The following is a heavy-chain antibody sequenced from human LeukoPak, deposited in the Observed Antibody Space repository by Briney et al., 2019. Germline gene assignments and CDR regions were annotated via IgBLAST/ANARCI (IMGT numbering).Heavy chain of an antibody. D-gene: IGHD6-13*01. CDR2: IHDSGST. V-gene: IGHV4-59*12. Sequence: SETLSLTCTVSGGSISSYYWSWIRQPPGKGLEWIGYIHDSGSTYYNPSLKSRVSISIDTSKNQFFLKLNSVTAADTAVYYCARVVAAAGNNWFDPWGQGTLVTVSS. CDR1: GGSISSYY. CDR3: ARVVAAAGNNWFDP. J-gene: IGHJ5*02.